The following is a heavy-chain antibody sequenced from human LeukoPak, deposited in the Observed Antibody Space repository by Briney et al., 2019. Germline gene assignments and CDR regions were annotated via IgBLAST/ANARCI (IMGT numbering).Heavy chain of an antibody. D-gene: IGHD3-22*01. CDR1: GGTFTSYA. J-gene: IGHJ3*02. V-gene: IGHV1-69*05. Sequence: ASVKVSCKASGGTFTSYAISWVRQAPGQGLEWMGRIIPIFGTANYAQKFQGRVTITTDESTSTAYMELSSLRSEDTAVYYCARDSAALIVVATDDAFDIWGQGTMVTVSS. CDR3: ARDSAALIVVATDDAFDI. CDR2: IIPIFGTA.